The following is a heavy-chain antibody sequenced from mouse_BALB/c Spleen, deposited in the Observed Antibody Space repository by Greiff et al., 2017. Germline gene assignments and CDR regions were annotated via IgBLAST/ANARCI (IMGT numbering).Heavy chain of an antibody. Sequence: EVKLVESGGGLVQPGGSRKLSCAASGFTFSSYGMSWVRQTPDKRLEWVATISSGGSYTYYPDSVKGRFTISRDNAKNTLYLQMSSLKSEDTAMYYCASHRYSYWGQGTTLTVSS. V-gene: IGHV5-6*03. D-gene: IGHD2-14*01. CDR2: ISSGGSYT. CDR3: ASHRYSY. J-gene: IGHJ2*01. CDR1: GFTFSSYG.